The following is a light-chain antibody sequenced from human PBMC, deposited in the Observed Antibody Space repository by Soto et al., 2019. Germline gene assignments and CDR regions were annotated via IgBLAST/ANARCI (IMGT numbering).Light chain of an antibody. CDR3: QQYNSYSGA. J-gene: IGKJ1*01. CDR2: DAS. V-gene: IGKV1-5*01. Sequence: DIQMTQSPSTLSASVGDRVTITCRASQSISSWLAWYQQKPGKAHKLLIYDASSLESGVPSRFSGSGSGTEFTLTISSLQPDDFATYYCQQYNSYSGAFGQGTKV. CDR1: QSISSW.